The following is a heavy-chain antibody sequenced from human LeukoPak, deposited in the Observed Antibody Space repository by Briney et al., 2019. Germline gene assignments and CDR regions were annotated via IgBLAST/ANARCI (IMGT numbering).Heavy chain of an antibody. CDR2: INWNGGST. J-gene: IGHJ4*02. CDR3: AKGNPLSVRYFDWSQMGYYFDY. D-gene: IGHD3-9*01. CDR1: GFTFDDYG. Sequence: GGSLRLSCAASGFTFDDYGMSWVRQAPGKGLEWVSGINWNGGSTGYADSVKGRFTISRDNSKNTLYLQMNSLRAEDTAVYYCAKGNPLSVRYFDWSQMGYYFDYWGQGTLVTVSS. V-gene: IGHV3-20*04.